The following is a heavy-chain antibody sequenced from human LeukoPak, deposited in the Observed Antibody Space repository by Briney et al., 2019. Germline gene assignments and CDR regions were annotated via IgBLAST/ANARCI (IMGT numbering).Heavy chain of an antibody. Sequence: PSETLSLTCTVSGGSISSYYWSWIRQPPGKGLEWIGYIYYSGSTNYNPSLKSRVTISVDTSKNQFSLKLSSVTAADTAVYYCARGPRGVVISDFDPWGRGTLVTVSS. D-gene: IGHD3-22*01. CDR1: GGSISSYY. J-gene: IGHJ2*01. CDR3: ARGPRGVVISDFDP. V-gene: IGHV4-59*01. CDR2: IYYSGST.